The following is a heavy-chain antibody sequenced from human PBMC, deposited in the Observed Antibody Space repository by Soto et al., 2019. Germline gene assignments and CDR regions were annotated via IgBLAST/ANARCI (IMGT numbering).Heavy chain of an antibody. CDR2: INPNGGST. J-gene: IGHJ4*02. V-gene: IGHV1-46*03. CDR1: GYTFTSYY. D-gene: IGHD3-10*01. Sequence: QVQLVQSGAEVKNPGASVTVSCRASGYTFTSYYIHWVRQAPGQGLEWMAIINPNGGSTNYAQRIQGRVTVTRDTCTSIVYMELSSLGSEDTAVYYCSRGLGPGDYWGQGTLVTVSS. CDR3: SRGLGPGDY.